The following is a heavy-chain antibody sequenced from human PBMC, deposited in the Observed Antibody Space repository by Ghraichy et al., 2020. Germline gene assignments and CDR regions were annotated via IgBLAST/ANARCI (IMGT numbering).Heavy chain of an antibody. Sequence: GGSLRLSCAASGFTFSSYGMHWVRQAPGKGLEWVAVIWYDGSNKYYADSVKGRFTISRDNSKNTLYLQMNSLRAEDTAVYYCARDRVNPYYYDSSGFHFDYWGQGTLVTVSS. V-gene: IGHV3-33*01. J-gene: IGHJ4*02. CDR3: ARDRVNPYYYDSSGFHFDY. CDR2: IWYDGSNK. CDR1: GFTFSSYG. D-gene: IGHD3-22*01.